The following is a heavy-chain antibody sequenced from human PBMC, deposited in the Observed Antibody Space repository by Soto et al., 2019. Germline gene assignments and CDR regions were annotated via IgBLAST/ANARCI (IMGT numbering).Heavy chain of an antibody. CDR2: IIPILGIA. CDR3: ARVASGTVTTADNDY. D-gene: IGHD4-17*01. V-gene: IGHV1-69*02. CDR1: GGTFSSYT. J-gene: IGHJ4*02. Sequence: QVQLVQSGAEVKKPGSSVKVSCKASGGTFSSYTISWVRQAPGQGLEWMGRIIPILGIANYAQKFQGRVTITADKSTSTAYMELSSLRSEDTAVYYSARVASGTVTTADNDYWGQGTLVTVSS.